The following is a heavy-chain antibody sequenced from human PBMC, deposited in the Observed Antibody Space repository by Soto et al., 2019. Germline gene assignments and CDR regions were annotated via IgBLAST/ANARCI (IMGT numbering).Heavy chain of an antibody. CDR2: INPTSGGT. V-gene: IGHV1-2*02. CDR1: GYTFAAYY. J-gene: IGHJ4*02. CDR3: ARDPDYADYWGYFSDS. Sequence: QVQLVQSGAEVKKPGASVKVSCKTSGYTFAAYYIHWIRQAPGQGLEWMGWINPTSGGTVYAQNFQDRVTMTRDTSISTAYTELRRLNSDDTAVYYCARDPDYADYWGYFSDSWGQGTPVTVSS. D-gene: IGHD4-17*01.